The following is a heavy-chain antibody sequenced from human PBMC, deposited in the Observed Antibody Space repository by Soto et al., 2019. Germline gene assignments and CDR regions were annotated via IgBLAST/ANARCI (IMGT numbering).Heavy chain of an antibody. CDR3: ARSGPGGYIDY. J-gene: IGHJ4*02. CDR1: GGSVSSNNSA. Sequence: SQTLSLPCGISGGSVSSNNSAWNVIRQSPSRGLEWLGRTYYRSKWYNHYAVSVKSRITVNPDTSKNQFSLQLNSVTPEDTAVYYCARSGPGGYIDYWGQGTLVTVSS. CDR2: TYYRSKWYN. D-gene: IGHD3-22*01. V-gene: IGHV6-1*01.